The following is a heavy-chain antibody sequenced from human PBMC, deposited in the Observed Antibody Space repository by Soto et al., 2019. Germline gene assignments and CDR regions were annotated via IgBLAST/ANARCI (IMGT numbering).Heavy chain of an antibody. J-gene: IGHJ4*02. D-gene: IGHD6-13*01. V-gene: IGHV3-30*18. CDR1: GFTFSSYG. CDR3: AKDPYSSSWYKSPFDY. CDR2: ISYDGSNK. Sequence: GGSLRLSCAASGFTFSSYGMHWVRQAPGKGLEWVAVISYDGSNKYYADSVKGRFTISRDNSKNTLYLQMNSLRAEDTAVYYCAKDPYSSSWYKSPFDYWGQGTLVTVSS.